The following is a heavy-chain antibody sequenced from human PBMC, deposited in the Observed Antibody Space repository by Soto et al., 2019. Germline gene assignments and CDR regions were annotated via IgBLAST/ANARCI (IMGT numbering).Heavy chain of an antibody. CDR2: ISWDGEK. J-gene: IGHJ4*02. D-gene: IGHD3-9*01. CDR3: AHSRGDLFTGHYYFDY. CDR1: GFSLNTRGVG. Sequence: QITLKESGPTLVKPTQTLTLTCTFSGFSLNTRGVGVGWIRQPPGKALEWLALISWDGEKRYSPSLKSRLTIPKHTPEHQVVLTLPNTDPVDTATYYCAHSRGDLFTGHYYFDYWGQGTLVTVSS. V-gene: IGHV2-5*02.